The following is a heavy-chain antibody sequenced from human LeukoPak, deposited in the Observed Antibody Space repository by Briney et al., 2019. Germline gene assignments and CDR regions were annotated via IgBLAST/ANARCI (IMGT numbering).Heavy chain of an antibody. V-gene: IGHV3-13*01. Sequence: GGSLSLSCAASGFTFSSYDMHWVRQGTGKGLEWVSGIGSAGDTYYAGSVKGRFTISRENGKNSLYLQMNSLRAGDTAVYYCARGNRGARPGFDPWGQGTLVTVSS. CDR3: ARGNRGARPGFDP. J-gene: IGHJ5*02. D-gene: IGHD6-6*01. CDR1: GFTFSSYD. CDR2: IGSAGDT.